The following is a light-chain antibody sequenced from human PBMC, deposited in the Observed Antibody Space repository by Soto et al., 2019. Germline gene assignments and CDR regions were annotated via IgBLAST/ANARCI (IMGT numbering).Light chain of an antibody. V-gene: IGKV2-24*01. CDR1: QSLVYSDGNTY. Sequence: DVVLTQTPLSSPVTLGQPASISCRSSQSLVYSDGNTYLSWLQQRPGQPPRLLIYQISNRFSGVPDRFSGSGAGTDFTLTISRLEPEDFAVYYCQQYGSSLMYTFGQGTKLEIK. CDR3: QQYGSSLMYT. J-gene: IGKJ2*01. CDR2: QIS.